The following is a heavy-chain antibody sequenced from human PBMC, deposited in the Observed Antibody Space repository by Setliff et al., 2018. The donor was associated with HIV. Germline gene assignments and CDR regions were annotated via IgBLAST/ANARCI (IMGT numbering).Heavy chain of an antibody. Sequence: SETLSLTCAVYGGSFSDYYWSWIRQPPGKGLEWIGDINHSGSTNYNPSLKSRVTISVDTSKNQFSLKLSSVTAADTAVYYCARATVTVDFYYYGLDVWGQGTTVTVSS. CDR2: INHSGST. CDR3: ARATVTVDFYYYGLDV. CDR1: GGSFSDYY. V-gene: IGHV4-34*01. D-gene: IGHD4-17*01. J-gene: IGHJ6*02.